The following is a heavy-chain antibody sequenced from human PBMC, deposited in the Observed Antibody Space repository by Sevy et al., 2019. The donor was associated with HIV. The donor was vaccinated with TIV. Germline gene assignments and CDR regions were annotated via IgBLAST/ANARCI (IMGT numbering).Heavy chain of an antibody. CDR2: ISTSGVTI. CDR1: GFTFIDYY. CDR3: ARGTNYYESSGPSYFDY. V-gene: IGHV3-11*01. Sequence: GGSLRLSCAASGFTFIDYYMSWIRQAPGKGLEWVSHISTSGVTIYYADSLKGAFTIYRDNAKNSLYLQMNSLRAEDTAVYYCARGTNYYESSGPSYFDYWGQGSLVTVSS. J-gene: IGHJ4*02. D-gene: IGHD3-22*01.